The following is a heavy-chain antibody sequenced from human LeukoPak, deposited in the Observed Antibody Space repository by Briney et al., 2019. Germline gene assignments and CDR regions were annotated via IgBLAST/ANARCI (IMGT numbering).Heavy chain of an antibody. J-gene: IGHJ4*02. CDR1: GFSFASYG. CDR2: IRYDGTNK. D-gene: IGHD4-23*01. V-gene: IGHV3-33*01. Sequence: GRSLRLSCAASGFSFASYGMHWVRQAPGKGLEWVAVIRYDGTNKYYADSVKGRFTISRDTSNNMLYLQMNSLRAEDTAVYYCARVSESGNSDYWGQGTLVTVSS. CDR3: ARVSESGNSDY.